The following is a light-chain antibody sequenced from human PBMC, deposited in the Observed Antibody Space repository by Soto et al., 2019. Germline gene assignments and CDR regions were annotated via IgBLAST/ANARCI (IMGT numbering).Light chain of an antibody. CDR1: QSISSTY. CDR2: GAS. V-gene: IGKV3-20*01. Sequence: EVVLTQSPGTLSLSPGETATLSCRASQSISSTYLAWYQHKPAQAPTLLISGASNRATGIPDRFSGSGSGTDFTLTISRLEPDDFVVYFCQQYGVSPWTFGQGTKVEIK. CDR3: QQYGVSPWT. J-gene: IGKJ1*01.